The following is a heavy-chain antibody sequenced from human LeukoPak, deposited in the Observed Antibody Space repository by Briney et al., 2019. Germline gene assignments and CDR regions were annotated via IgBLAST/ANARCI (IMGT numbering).Heavy chain of an antibody. Sequence: GGSLRLSCAASGFTFSSYGMSWVRQAPGKGLEWVSAISGSGGSTYYAGSVKGRFTISRDNSKNTLYLQMNSLRAEDTAVYYCAKDPQPSFYGDYGVALGYWGQGTLVTVSS. CDR3: AKDPQPSFYGDYGVALGY. CDR1: GFTFSSYG. V-gene: IGHV3-23*01. D-gene: IGHD4-17*01. CDR2: ISGSGGST. J-gene: IGHJ4*02.